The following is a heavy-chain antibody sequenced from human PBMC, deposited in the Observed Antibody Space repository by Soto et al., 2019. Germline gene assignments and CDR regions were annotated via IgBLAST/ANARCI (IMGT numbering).Heavy chain of an antibody. CDR1: GGSFSGYY. J-gene: IGHJ6*02. CDR2: INHSGST. Sequence: LSLTCAVYGGSFSGYYWSWIRQPPGKGLEWIGEINHSGSTNYNPSLKSRVTISVDTSKNQFSLKLSSVTAADTAVYYCARVSWFYYYYGMDVWGQGTTVTVSS. D-gene: IGHD6-13*01. V-gene: IGHV4-34*01. CDR3: ARVSWFYYYYGMDV.